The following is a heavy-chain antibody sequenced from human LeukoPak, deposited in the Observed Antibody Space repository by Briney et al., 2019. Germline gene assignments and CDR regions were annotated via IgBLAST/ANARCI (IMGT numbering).Heavy chain of an antibody. CDR2: IYTSGST. CDR3: ARDLGGGSQFDY. Sequence: PSETLSLTCTVSGGSISSGSYYWSWIRQPAGKGLEWIGRIYTSGSTNYNPSLKSRVTISVDTSKNQFSLKLSSVTAADTAVYYCARDLGGGSQFDYWGQGTLVTVSS. J-gene: IGHJ4*02. CDR1: GGSISSGSYY. V-gene: IGHV4-61*02. D-gene: IGHD3-16*01.